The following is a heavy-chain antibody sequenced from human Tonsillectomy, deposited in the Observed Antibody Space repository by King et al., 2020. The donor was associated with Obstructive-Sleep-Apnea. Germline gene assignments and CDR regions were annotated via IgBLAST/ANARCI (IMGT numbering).Heavy chain of an antibody. V-gene: IGHV4-59*01. Sequence: VQLQESGPGLVKPSETLSLTRTVSAGSISNSYWSWIRQPPGKGLEWIGHIFYSGSTNYNPSLKSRVTISVDTSKNQFSLKLSAVTAADTAVYYCARDNGYYYQQWGQGTLVTVSS. J-gene: IGHJ4*02. CDR1: AGSISNSY. CDR2: IFYSGST. CDR3: ARDNGYYYQQ. D-gene: IGHD3-10*01.